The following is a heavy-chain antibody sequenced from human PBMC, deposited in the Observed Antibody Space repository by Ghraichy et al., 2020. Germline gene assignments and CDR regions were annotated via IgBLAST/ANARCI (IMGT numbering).Heavy chain of an antibody. V-gene: IGHV3-7*03. D-gene: IGHD3-22*01. CDR3: ARDRGYTDCRDYYDVLDM. J-gene: IGHJ3*02. CDR1: GFTFSSYW. CDR2: IKQEGSQK. Sequence: AGSLRLSCAASGFTFSSYWMTWVRQAPGKGLEWVANIKQEGSQKYYVDSVPGRFTISRDNAKNSLYLQMNSLRAEDTAVYYCARDRGYTDCRDYYDVLDMCGQETMVTVSS.